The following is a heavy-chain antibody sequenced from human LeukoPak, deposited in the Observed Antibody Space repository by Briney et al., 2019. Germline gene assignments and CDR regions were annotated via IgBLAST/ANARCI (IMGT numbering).Heavy chain of an antibody. V-gene: IGHV3-7*01. CDR2: IKQDGSRK. CDR3: ARDPRYGSSWWTGGYFDY. Sequence: GGSLRLSCAASGFTLSTYWMSWVRQAPGKGLEWVANIKQDGSRKNYLDSVKGRFTISRDNAKNSLYLQMNSLRAEDTAVYYCARDPRYGSSWWTGGYFDYWGQGTLVTVSS. CDR1: GFTLSTYW. D-gene: IGHD6-13*01. J-gene: IGHJ4*02.